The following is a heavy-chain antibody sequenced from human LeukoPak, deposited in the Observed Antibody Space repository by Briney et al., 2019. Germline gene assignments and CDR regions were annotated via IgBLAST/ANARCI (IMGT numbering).Heavy chain of an antibody. V-gene: IGHV3-23*01. Sequence: GGSLRLPCEASGFTFSSYAIRWVRQAPGTGLEWVSSIPGSGGATYYADSVRGRFSISRDSSKNTLYLQMNSLRAEDTAVYYCATPYYYDSSGYPIDYWGQGTLVTVSS. CDR2: IPGSGGAT. CDR3: ATPYYYDSSGYPIDY. J-gene: IGHJ4*02. CDR1: GFTFSSYA. D-gene: IGHD3-22*01.